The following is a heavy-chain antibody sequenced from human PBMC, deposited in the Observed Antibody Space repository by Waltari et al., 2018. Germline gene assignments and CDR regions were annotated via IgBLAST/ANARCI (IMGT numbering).Heavy chain of an antibody. Sequence: EVQVVESGGGLVQPGGSLRLSCVASGFTFSSYAITWVRQAPGKGLEWVSGISGYGTGTHYADSVKGRFSLARDNSKNTVYLEMNNLRVDDTAVYFCARVTLGGYPNGMDVWGQGTTVTVSS. CDR2: ISGYGTGT. V-gene: IGHV3-23*04. J-gene: IGHJ6*02. CDR3: ARVTLGGYPNGMDV. CDR1: GFTFSSYA. D-gene: IGHD2-15*01.